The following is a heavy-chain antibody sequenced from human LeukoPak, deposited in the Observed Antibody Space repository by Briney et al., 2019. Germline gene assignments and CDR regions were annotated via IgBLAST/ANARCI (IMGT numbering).Heavy chain of an antibody. CDR3: ARLYYYDSSGYSTDAFDI. Sequence: GESLKISCKGSGYSLTSYWIGWVRQMPGKGLEWMGIIYPGDSDTRYSPSFQGQVTISADKSISTAYLQWSSLKASDTAMYYCARLYYYDSSGYSTDAFDIWGQGTMVTVSS. D-gene: IGHD3-22*01. CDR2: IYPGDSDT. J-gene: IGHJ3*02. CDR1: GYSLTSYW. V-gene: IGHV5-51*01.